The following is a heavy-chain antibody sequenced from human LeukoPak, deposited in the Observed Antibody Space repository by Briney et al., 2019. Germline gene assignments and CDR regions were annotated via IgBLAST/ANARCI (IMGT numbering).Heavy chain of an antibody. V-gene: IGHV3-23*01. CDR1: GFTFSSYA. J-gene: IGHJ5*02. Sequence: GGSLRLSCAASGFTFSSYAMSWVRQAPGKGLEWVSAISGSGGSTYYADSVKGRFTISRDNSKNTLYLQMNSLRAEETAAYYCAKDRNRGSYYNWFDPWGQGTLVTVSS. D-gene: IGHD1-26*01. CDR3: AKDRNRGSYYNWFDP. CDR2: ISGSGGST.